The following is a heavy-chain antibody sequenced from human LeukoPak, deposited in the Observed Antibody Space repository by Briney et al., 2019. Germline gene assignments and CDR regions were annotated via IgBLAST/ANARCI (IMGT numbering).Heavy chain of an antibody. V-gene: IGHV3-30*04. Sequence: GGSLRLSCAASGFTFSSYVMHWVRQAPGKGLEWVAIISYDGSNEYYADSVKGRFTISRDNSKNTLYLQMNSLRAADTAVYYCTKRGDSGTYYFDSWGQGTLVTVSS. D-gene: IGHD1-26*01. CDR2: ISYDGSNE. J-gene: IGHJ4*02. CDR3: TKRGDSGTYYFDS. CDR1: GFTFSSYV.